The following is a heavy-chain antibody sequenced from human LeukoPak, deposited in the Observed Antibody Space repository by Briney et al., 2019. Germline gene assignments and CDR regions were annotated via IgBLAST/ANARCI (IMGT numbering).Heavy chain of an antibody. J-gene: IGHJ4*02. CDR1: GFTFSSYA. D-gene: IGHD2-2*02. CDR2: IPYDGSNK. CDR3: ARGPFSPCSSTSCYTNQFDY. Sequence: TGGSLRLSCAASGFTFSSYAMHWVRQAPGKGLEWVAVIPYDGSNKYYADSVKGRFTISRDNSKNTLYLQMNSLRAEDTAVYYCARGPFSPCSSTSCYTNQFDYWGQGTLVTVSS. V-gene: IGHV3-30-3*01.